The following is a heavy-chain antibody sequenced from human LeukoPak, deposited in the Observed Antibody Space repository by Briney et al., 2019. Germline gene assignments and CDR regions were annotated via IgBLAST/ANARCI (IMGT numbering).Heavy chain of an antibody. J-gene: IGHJ6*03. CDR2: INPNSGGT. Sequence: GASVKVSCKASGYTFTGYYMHWVRQAPGQGLEWMGWINPNSGGTNYAQKFQGRVTMTRDMSISTAYMELSRLRSDDTAVYYCARVRLPAAMVYYYMDVWGKGTTVTVSS. CDR1: GYTFTGYY. CDR3: ARVRLPAAMVYYYMDV. V-gene: IGHV1-2*02. D-gene: IGHD2-2*01.